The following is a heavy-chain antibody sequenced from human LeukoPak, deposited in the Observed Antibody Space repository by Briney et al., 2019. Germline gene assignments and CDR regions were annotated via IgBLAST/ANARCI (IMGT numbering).Heavy chain of an antibody. D-gene: IGHD2/OR15-2a*01. CDR2: IKSKTDGGTT. Sequence: GGSLRLSCAASGFTFSGARMSWVRQAPGKGLEWVGRIKSKTDGGTTDYAAPVKGRFTISRDDSKNMLYLQVNSLQTEDTAVYYCTAGVGTTDFDYWGQGTLVTVSS. V-gene: IGHV3-15*01. CDR1: GFTFSGAR. CDR3: TAGVGTTDFDY. J-gene: IGHJ4*02.